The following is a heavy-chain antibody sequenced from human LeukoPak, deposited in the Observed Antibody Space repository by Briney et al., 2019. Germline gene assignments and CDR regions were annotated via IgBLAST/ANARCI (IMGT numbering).Heavy chain of an antibody. V-gene: IGHV4-61*02. CDR1: GGSISSGSYY. Sequence: SETLSLTCTVSGGSISSGSYYWSWIRQPAGKGLEWIGRIYTSGSTNYNPSLKSRVTISVDTSKNQFSLKLSSVTAADTAVYYCARAGDYSSSWFDYWGQGTLVTVSS. CDR2: IYTSGST. CDR3: ARAGDYSSSWFDY. J-gene: IGHJ4*02. D-gene: IGHD6-13*01.